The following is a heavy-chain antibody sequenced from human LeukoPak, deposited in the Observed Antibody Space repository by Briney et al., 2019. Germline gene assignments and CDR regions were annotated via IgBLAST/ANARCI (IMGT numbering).Heavy chain of an antibody. D-gene: IGHD3-10*01. Sequence: ASVKVSCKASGYTFTSYGISWVRQAPGQVLVWMGWISAYNGNTNYAQKLQGRVTMTTDTSTSTAYMELRSLRSDDTAVYYCARAVLLWFGELSTFDYWGQGTLVTVSS. CDR3: ARAVLLWFGELSTFDY. CDR2: ISAYNGNT. V-gene: IGHV1-18*01. J-gene: IGHJ4*02. CDR1: GYTFTSYG.